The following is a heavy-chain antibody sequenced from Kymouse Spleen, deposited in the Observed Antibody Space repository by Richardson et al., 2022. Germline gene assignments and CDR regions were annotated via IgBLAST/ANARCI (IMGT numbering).Heavy chain of an antibody. Sequence: QVQLVESGGGVVQPGRSLRLSCAASGFTFSSYGMHWVRQAPGKGLEWVAVISYDGSNKYYADSVKGRFTISRDNSKNTLYLQMNSLRAEDTAVYYCAKRGYSNANVFDYWGQGTLVTVSS. CDR1: GFTFSSYG. J-gene: IGHJ4*02. D-gene: IGHD4-11,IGHD4-11*01. CDR3: AKRGYSNANVFDY. CDR2: ISYDGSNK. V-gene: IGHV3-30*18.